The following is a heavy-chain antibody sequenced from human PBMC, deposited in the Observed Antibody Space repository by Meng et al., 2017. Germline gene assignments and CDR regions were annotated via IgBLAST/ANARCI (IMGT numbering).Heavy chain of an antibody. CDR3: ARCKMSGSYYLAYYYYGMDV. CDR1: GYTFPGYY. J-gene: IGHJ6*02. Sequence: GDLGRQGVEVRTPGGSVKRSCKASGYTFPGYYMHWVRQAAGQGLEWMGWINPNSGGTNYAKKFQGRVTMTRDTSISTAYMELRRLRSDDTAVYYCARCKMSGSYYLAYYYYGMDVWGQGTTVTVSS. D-gene: IGHD1-26*01. V-gene: IGHV1-2*02. CDR2: INPNSGGT.